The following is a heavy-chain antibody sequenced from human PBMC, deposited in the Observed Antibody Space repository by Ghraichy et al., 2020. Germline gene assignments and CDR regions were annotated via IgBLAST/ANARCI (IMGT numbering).Heavy chain of an antibody. Sequence: VKVSCKASGGTFSSYAISWVRQAPGQGLEWMGGIIPIFGTANYAQKFQGRVTITADESTSTAYMELSSLRSEDTAVYYCARDLSRIVVVPAAIGPDYYYYGMDVWGQGTTVTVSS. CDR2: IIPIFGTA. J-gene: IGHJ6*02. D-gene: IGHD2-2*02. CDR1: GGTFSSYA. CDR3: ARDLSRIVVVPAAIGPDYYYYGMDV. V-gene: IGHV1-69*13.